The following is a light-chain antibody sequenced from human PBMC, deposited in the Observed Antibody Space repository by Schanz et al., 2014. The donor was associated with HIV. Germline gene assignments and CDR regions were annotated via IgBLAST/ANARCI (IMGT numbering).Light chain of an antibody. CDR3: QQYDSVSWT. Sequence: DIQMTQSPSSLSASVGDRVTLTCRASQGISNYLAWYQQKPGKVPKLLIYAASTLQSGVPSRFSGSGSGTEFALTISSLQPDDFATYYCQQYDSVSWTFGQGTTVEAK. CDR2: AAS. J-gene: IGKJ1*01. CDR1: QGISNY. V-gene: IGKV1-27*01.